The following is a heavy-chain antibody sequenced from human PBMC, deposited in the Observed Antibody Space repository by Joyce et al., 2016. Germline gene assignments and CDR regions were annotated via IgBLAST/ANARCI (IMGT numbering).Heavy chain of an antibody. CDR1: GYTFTNYG. CDR2: ISDYKGNT. D-gene: IGHD3-22*01. J-gene: IGHJ4*02. V-gene: IGHV1-18*01. Sequence: QVQLVQSGAEVKKPGASVKVSCKASGYTFTNYGINWVRQAPGQGLEWMGWISDYKGNTHYEQKFQGRVTMTTDTSTSTAYMELRSLRSDDTAVYYCARDLHSSYYYAGSGYCGYWGQGALVTVSS. CDR3: ARDLHSSYYYAGSGYCGY.